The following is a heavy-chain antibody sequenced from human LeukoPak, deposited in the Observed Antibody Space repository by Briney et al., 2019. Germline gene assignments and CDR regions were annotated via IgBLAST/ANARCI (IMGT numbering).Heavy chain of an antibody. CDR3: ARASVRLDAFDI. Sequence: ASVKVSCKSSGYTFTSYEINWVRQAAGQGLGWMGWMNANTGNTDSAQKFQGRVTMTWNTSISTAYMELSSLRSEDTAVYYCARASVRLDAFDIWGQGTMVTVSS. CDR2: MNANTGNT. V-gene: IGHV1-8*01. D-gene: IGHD6-25*01. CDR1: GYTFTSYE. J-gene: IGHJ3*02.